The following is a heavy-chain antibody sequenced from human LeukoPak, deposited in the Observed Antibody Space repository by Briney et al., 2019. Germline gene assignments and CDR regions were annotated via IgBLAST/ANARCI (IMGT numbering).Heavy chain of an antibody. CDR1: GYSFTNYW. D-gene: IGHD3-10*01. V-gene: IGHV5-51*01. CDR2: IFPGDSDT. Sequence: GESLKISCKGFGYSFTNYWIGWVRQMPGKGLEWMGIIFPGDSDTRYSPSFQGQVTISADKSTTTAYLQWSSLKASDTAMYYCARQPPGGSGGYCYYMDVWGKGTTVTVSS. J-gene: IGHJ6*03. CDR3: ARQPPGGSGGYCYYMDV.